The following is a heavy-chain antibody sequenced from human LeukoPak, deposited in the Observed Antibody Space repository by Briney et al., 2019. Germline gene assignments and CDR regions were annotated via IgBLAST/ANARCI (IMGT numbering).Heavy chain of an antibody. CDR1: GGSMNNYY. D-gene: IGHD6-13*01. CDR3: ARGRQIADPAAGTGWFDP. J-gene: IGHJ5*02. CDR2: IFYSGST. Sequence: SETLSLTCTVSGGSMNNYYWTWIRQPPGKTLEWIAYIFYSGSTNYNPSLKSRVTISVDTSKNQFSLKLSSVTAADTAVYYCARGRQIADPAAGTGWFDPWGQGTLVTVSS. V-gene: IGHV4-59*12.